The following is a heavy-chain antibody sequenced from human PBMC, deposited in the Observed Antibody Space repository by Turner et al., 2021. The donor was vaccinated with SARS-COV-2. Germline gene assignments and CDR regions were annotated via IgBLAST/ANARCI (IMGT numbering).Heavy chain of an antibody. CDR1: GFTFSSYT. J-gene: IGHJ3*02. CDR3: ARQGDYYDSSGYYPDAFDI. Sequence: EVQLVESGGGLVQPGGSLRLSCAASGFTFSSYTMDWVRQAPGKGLECVSSISSSSSYIYYPASVKGRFTIARDNAKKSLYLQMNSLRAEDTAVFYCARQGDYYDSSGYYPDAFDIWGQGTMVTVSS. D-gene: IGHD3-22*01. CDR2: ISSSSSYI. V-gene: IGHV3-21*01.